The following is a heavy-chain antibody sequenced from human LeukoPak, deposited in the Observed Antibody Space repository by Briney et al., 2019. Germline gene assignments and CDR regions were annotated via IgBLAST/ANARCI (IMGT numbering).Heavy chain of an antibody. J-gene: IGHJ4*02. D-gene: IGHD4-17*01. CDR2: IYSGGST. CDR3: ARLRYGDYVFIY. V-gene: IGHV3-53*01. CDR1: GFTVSSNY. Sequence: GGSLRLSCGASGFTVSSNYMSWVRQAPGKGLEWVSVIYSGGSTYYADSVKGRFTISRDNSKNTLYLQMNSLRAEDTAVCYCARLRYGDYVFIYWGQGTLVTVSS.